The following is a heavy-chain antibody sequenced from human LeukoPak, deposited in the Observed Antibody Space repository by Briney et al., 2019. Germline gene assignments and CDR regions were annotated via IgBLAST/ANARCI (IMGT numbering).Heavy chain of an antibody. V-gene: IGHV4-59*01. J-gene: IGHJ4*02. CDR2: IYYSGST. CDR3: ARERGRGIVGATKYYFDY. Sequence: SETLSVTCTVSGGSISSYYWSWLRQPPGKGLEWIGYIYYSGSTNYKPSLKSRVTISVDTSKTQFSLKLSSVTAADTAVYYCARERGRGIVGATKYYFDYWGQGTLVTVSS. D-gene: IGHD1-26*01. CDR1: GGSISSYY.